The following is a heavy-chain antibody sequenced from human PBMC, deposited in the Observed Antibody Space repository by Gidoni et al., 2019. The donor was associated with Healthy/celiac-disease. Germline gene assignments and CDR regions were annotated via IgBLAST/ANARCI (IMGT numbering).Heavy chain of an antibody. CDR2: ISGSGGST. V-gene: IGHV3-23*01. D-gene: IGHD6-6*01. CDR1: GFPFSSYA. J-gene: IGHJ4*02. Sequence: EVQLLESGGGLVQPGGSLRLSCAASGFPFSSYAMSWVLQAPGKGLEWVSSISGSGGSTYYADSVKGRFTISRDNSKNTLYLQMNSLRAEDTAVYYCAKGPRGSALDYLDYWGQGTLVTVSS. CDR3: AKGPRGSALDYLDY.